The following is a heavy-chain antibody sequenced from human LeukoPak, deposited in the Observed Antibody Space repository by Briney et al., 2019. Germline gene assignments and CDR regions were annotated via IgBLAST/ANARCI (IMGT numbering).Heavy chain of an antibody. Sequence: ASVTDSCKASGCTFTGYYMHWVRQAPGQGLDWMGWINSNSGGTNYAQKFQGRVTMTRDTPISTAYMELSRLRSDDTAVYYCARDQNPNCSGGSCYSGLFDYWGQGTLVTVSS. D-gene: IGHD2-15*01. CDR1: GCTFTGYY. CDR3: ARDQNPNCSGGSCYSGLFDY. V-gene: IGHV1-2*02. J-gene: IGHJ4*02. CDR2: INSNSGGT.